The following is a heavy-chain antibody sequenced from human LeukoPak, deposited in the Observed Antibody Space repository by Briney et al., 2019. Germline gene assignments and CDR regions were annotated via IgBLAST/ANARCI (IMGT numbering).Heavy chain of an antibody. CDR3: AGLPGIAAV. CDR2: IYDSGST. V-gene: IGHV4-59*08. CDR1: GGSTSRYY. D-gene: IGHD6-13*01. J-gene: IGHJ1*01. Sequence: SETLSLTCTVSGGSTSRYYWCWIRDPRGKSLEWIGYIYDSGSTAYNTSLKSRVTISIDTSNNRFSLNLTSVTAADTALYYCAGLPGIAAVWGQGTLVIVSS.